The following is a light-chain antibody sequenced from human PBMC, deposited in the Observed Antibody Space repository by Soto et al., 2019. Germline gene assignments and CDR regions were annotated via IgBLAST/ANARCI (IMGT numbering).Light chain of an antibody. J-gene: IGKJ1*01. Sequence: IVITQSASTLSVSPGERATLSCRASQSVSNNYLAWYQQKPGQAPRLLIYGASNRATGIPDRFSGSGSGTDFTLTISRLEPEDFAVYYCQQYGSSGTFGQGTKVDIK. CDR3: QQYGSSGT. CDR2: GAS. CDR1: QSVSNNY. V-gene: IGKV3-20*01.